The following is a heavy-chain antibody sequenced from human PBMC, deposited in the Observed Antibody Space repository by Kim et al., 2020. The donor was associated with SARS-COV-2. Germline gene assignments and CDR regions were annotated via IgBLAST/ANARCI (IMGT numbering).Heavy chain of an antibody. V-gene: IGHV3-43*01. Sequence: DSVKGRFTISRDNSKNSLYLQMNSLRTEDTALYYCAKGGYSSSWYPWFDPWGQGTLVTVSS. D-gene: IGHD6-13*01. CDR3: AKGGYSSSWYPWFDP. J-gene: IGHJ5*02.